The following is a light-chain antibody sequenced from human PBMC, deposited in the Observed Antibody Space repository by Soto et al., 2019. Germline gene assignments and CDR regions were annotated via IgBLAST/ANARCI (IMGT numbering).Light chain of an antibody. CDR1: QTISSW. CDR3: QQYNSYPRT. CDR2: KAS. V-gene: IGKV1-5*03. J-gene: IGKJ1*01. Sequence: DIQMTQSPSTLSGSVGDRVTITCRASQTISSWLAWYQQKPGKAPKLLIYKASTLKSGVPSRFSGSGSGTEFTLTISRLQTDDFATYYCQQYNSYPRTFGQGTKVDIK.